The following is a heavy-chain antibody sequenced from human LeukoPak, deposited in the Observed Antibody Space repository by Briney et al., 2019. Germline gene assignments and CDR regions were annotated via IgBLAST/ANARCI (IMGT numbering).Heavy chain of an antibody. CDR3: ARACGGDCYSVAFDI. CDR2: ITAGGRST. CDR1: GFTFTNYA. Sequence: GGSLRLSCAASGFTFTNYAMSWVRQAPGKGLEWVSGITAGGRSTYYADSVKGRFSISRDNSKNTLYLQMSSLRADDTAVYYCARACGGDCYSVAFDIWGQGTMVTVSS. J-gene: IGHJ3*02. D-gene: IGHD2-21*02. V-gene: IGHV3-23*01.